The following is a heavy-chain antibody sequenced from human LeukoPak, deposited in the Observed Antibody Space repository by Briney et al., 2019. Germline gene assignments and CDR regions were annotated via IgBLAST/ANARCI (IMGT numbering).Heavy chain of an antibody. J-gene: IGHJ6*02. CDR1: GGTFSSYA. CDR3: ARVAGPSSKYYYGSGSSFYYYYGMDV. CDR2: IIPIFGTA. D-gene: IGHD3-10*01. Sequence: ASVKVSCKASGGTFSSYAISWVRQAPGQGLEWMVGIIPIFGTANYAQKFQGRVTITADESTSTAYMELSSLRSEDTAVYYCARVAGPSSKYYYGSGSSFYYYYGMDVWGQGTTVTVSS. V-gene: IGHV1-69*13.